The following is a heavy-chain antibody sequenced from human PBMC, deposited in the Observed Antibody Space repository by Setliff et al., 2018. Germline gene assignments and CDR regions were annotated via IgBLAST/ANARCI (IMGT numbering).Heavy chain of an antibody. D-gene: IGHD3-3*01. CDR2: IFHLGNA. V-gene: IGHV4-38-2*02. J-gene: IGHJ3*02. Sequence: PSETLSLTCTVSGFYISGGYCWGWIRQSPGKGLEWIASIFHLGNAYYNPSLKSRVTISVDTSKNQFSLKLSSVTAADTAVYYCARRSNLGATIFSGAFDIWGQGTMVTVSS. CDR3: ARRSNLGATIFSGAFDI. CDR1: GFYISGGYC.